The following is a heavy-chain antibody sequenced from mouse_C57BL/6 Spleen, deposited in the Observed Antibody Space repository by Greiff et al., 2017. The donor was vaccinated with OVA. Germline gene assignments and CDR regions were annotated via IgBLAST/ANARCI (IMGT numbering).Heavy chain of an antibody. Sequence: VQLQESGPGLVQPSQSLSITCTVSGFSLTSYGVHWVRQSPGKGLEWLGVIWSGGSTDYNAAFISRLSISKDNSKSQVFFKMHSLQADDTAIYYCARSPVGAMDYWGQGTSVTVSS. CDR2: IWSGGST. J-gene: IGHJ4*01. D-gene: IGHD4-1*01. CDR1: GFSLTSYG. V-gene: IGHV2-2*01. CDR3: ARSPVGAMDY.